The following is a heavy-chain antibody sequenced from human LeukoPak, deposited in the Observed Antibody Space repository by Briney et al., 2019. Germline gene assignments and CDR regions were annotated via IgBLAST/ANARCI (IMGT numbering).Heavy chain of an antibody. V-gene: IGHV6-1*01. J-gene: IGHJ6*02. CDR3: ARGRYCSGGSCYLYYYYYGMDV. Sequence: SQTLSLTCAISGDSVSSNSAAWNWIRQSASRGPEWLGRTYYRSKWYNDYAVSVKSRITINPDTSKNQFSLQLNSVTPEDTAVYYCARGRYCSGGSCYLYYYYYGMDVWGQGTTVTVSS. CDR2: TYYRSKWYN. CDR1: GDSVSSNSAA. D-gene: IGHD2-15*01.